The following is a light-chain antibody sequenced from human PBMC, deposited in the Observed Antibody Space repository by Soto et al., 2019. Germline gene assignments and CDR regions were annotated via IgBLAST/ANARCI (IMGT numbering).Light chain of an antibody. J-gene: IGKJ5*01. V-gene: IGKV3-20*01. CDR2: GAS. Sequence: EIVMKQSPATLSLPPGERASLSCRASQSVSSNLAWYQQKPGQAPRLLIYGASTRATGIPARFSGSGSGTDFTLTISRLEPEDFAAYYCQQYGSSPPITFGHGTLLEIK. CDR1: QSVSSN. CDR3: QQYGSSPPIT.